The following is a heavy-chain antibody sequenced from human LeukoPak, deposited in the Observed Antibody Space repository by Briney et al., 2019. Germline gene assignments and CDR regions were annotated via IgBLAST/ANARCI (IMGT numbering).Heavy chain of an antibody. CDR3: ARDSVCSGGSCYSHYFDY. CDR1: GYTFTSYG. D-gene: IGHD2-15*01. J-gene: IGHJ4*02. V-gene: IGHV1-18*04. CDR2: ISAYNGNT. Sequence: ASVKVSCKASGYTFTSYGISWVRQAPGQGLEWMEWISAYNGNTNYAQKLQGRVTMTTDTSTSTAYMELRSLRSDDTAVYYCARDSVCSGGSCYSHYFDYWGQGTLVTVSS.